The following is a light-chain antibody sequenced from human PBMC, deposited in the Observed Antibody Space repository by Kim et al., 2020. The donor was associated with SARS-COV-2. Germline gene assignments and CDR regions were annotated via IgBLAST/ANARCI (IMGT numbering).Light chain of an antibody. CDR1: SSDIGGYNY. Sequence: GQSVTISCTGTSSDIGGYNYVSWYQHHPGKAPKLMISDVTKRPSGVPDRCSGSKSGNTASLTISGLQAEDEADYYCCSYAGSYSWVFGGGTQLTVL. CDR3: CSYAGSYSWV. V-gene: IGLV2-11*01. CDR2: DVT. J-gene: IGLJ3*02.